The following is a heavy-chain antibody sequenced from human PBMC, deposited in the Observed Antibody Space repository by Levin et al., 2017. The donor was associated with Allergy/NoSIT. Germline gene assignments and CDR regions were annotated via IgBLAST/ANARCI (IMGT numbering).Heavy chain of an antibody. CDR1: GYSFTSYW. D-gene: IGHD6-13*01. Sequence: PGGSLRLSCKGSGYSFTSYWISWVRQMPGKGLEWMGRIDPSDSYTNYSPSFQGHVTISADKSISTAYLQWSSLKASDTAMYYCARLPTYSSSWYYFDYWGQGTLVTVSS. CDR3: ARLPTYSSSWYYFDY. V-gene: IGHV5-10-1*01. J-gene: IGHJ4*02. CDR2: IDPSDSYT.